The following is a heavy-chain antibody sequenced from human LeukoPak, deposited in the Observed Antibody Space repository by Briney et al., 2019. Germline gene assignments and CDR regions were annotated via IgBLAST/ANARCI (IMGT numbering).Heavy chain of an antibody. CDR3: ARQEYSYGHDY. J-gene: IGHJ4*02. D-gene: IGHD5-18*01. CDR1: GGSISSGSYY. V-gene: IGHV4-61*02. CDR2: IYTSGST. Sequence: SETLSLTCTVSGGSISSGSYYWSWIRQPAGKGLEWIGRIYTSGSTNYNPPLKSRVTISVDTSKNQFSLKLSSVTAADTAVYYCARQEYSYGHDYWGQGTLVSVSS.